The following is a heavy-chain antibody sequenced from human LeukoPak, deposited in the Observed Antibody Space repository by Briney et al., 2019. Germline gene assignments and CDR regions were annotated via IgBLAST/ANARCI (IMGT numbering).Heavy chain of an antibody. CDR3: ARDFPGIGRGTFDF. CDR1: GGSISSYY. Sequence: SETLSLTCTVSGGSISSYYWSWIRQPPGKGLEWIGYIYYSGSTNYNPSLKSRVTISVDTSKNQFSLKLSSVTAADTAVYYCARDFPGIGRGTFDFWGQGTIITVSS. V-gene: IGHV4-59*01. CDR2: IYYSGST. J-gene: IGHJ3*01. D-gene: IGHD3-10*01.